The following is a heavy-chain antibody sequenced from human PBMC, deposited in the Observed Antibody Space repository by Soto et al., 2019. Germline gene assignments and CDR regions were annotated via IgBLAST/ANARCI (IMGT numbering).Heavy chain of an antibody. J-gene: IGHJ4*02. CDR2: MYHSGTT. CDR1: GYSISSGFH. CDR3: KREGYDRADY. V-gene: IGHV4-38-2*02. D-gene: IGHD3-10*02. Sequence: SETLSLTCSVSGYSISSGFHWGWIRQPPGKGLEWIGSMYHSGTTYYNSSLKSRLTMSVDTSKNQFSLRLSSVTAADTAVYYCKREGYDRADYWGQGTLATVSS.